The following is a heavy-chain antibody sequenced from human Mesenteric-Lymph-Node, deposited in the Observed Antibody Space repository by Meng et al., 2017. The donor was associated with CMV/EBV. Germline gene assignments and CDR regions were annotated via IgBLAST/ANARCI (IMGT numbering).Heavy chain of an antibody. J-gene: IGHJ6*02. CDR1: GSSLSTTGVG. Sequence: SGPTLVKPTQTLTLTCTFSGSSLSTTGVGVGWIRQPPGKALEWLAVIYWDEDKRYSPSLKSRLTITKDTSKNHVVLTMTTMDPVDTGTYYCAHMESRGYSYYYGMDVWGQGTTVTVSS. D-gene: IGHD4-11*01. CDR2: IYWDEDK. CDR3: AHMESRGYSYYYGMDV. V-gene: IGHV2-5*02.